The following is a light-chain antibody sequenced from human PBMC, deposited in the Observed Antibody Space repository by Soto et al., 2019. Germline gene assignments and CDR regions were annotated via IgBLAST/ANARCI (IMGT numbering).Light chain of an antibody. CDR3: SSYTSSSTRV. V-gene: IGLV2-14*01. CDR1: SSDVGGYNY. Sequence: QSALTQPASVSGSPGQSIAISCTGTSSDVGGYNYVSWYQQHPGKTPNLMIYDVSNRPSGVSNRFSGSKSGNTATLTISGLQAEDEADYYCSSYTSSSTRVFAGGTKLTVL. J-gene: IGLJ3*02. CDR2: DVS.